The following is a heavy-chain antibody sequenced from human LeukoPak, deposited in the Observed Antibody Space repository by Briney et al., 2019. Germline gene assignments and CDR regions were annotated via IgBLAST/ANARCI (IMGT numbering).Heavy chain of an antibody. CDR3: ARVLTARSGGYDAFDI. J-gene: IGHJ3*02. CDR2: ISGAVGNT. D-gene: IGHD6-25*01. Sequence: QPGGSLRLSCAASGFTFSSYAMSWVRQAPGKGLEWVSTISGAVGNTHYADSVKGRFTISRENAKNSLYLQMNSLRAGDTAVYYCARVLTARSGGYDAFDIWGQGTMVTVSS. CDR1: GFTFSSYA. V-gene: IGHV3-23*01.